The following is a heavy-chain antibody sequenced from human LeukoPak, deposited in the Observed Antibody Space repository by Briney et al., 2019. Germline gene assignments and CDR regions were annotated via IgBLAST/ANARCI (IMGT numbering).Heavy chain of an antibody. J-gene: IGHJ3*01. CDR2: LHTTGCT. V-gene: IGHV4-61*02. D-gene: IGHD5-12*01. Sequence: PAETLSLTCIVSGASISSGNYYWTWIPQPAGKALEWIRRLHTTGCTNYNPAFKSRLSSSGDTSKTQFSLQLSSVTAADTAFYYCARYRYRGSDDAFAV. CDR3: ARYRYRGSDDAFAV. CDR1: GASISSGNYY.